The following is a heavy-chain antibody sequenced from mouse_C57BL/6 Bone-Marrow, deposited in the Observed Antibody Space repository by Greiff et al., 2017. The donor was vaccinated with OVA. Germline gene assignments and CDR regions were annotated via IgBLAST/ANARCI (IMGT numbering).Heavy chain of an antibody. D-gene: IGHD2-4*01. CDR1: GFNINDDY. Sequence: VQLQQSGAELVRPGASVKLSCTASGFNINDDYMHWVKQRPEQGLEWIGWIDPENGDTEYASKFQGKATITADTSSNTAYLQLSSLTSEDTAVYYCTPIYYDYDGVDYWGQGTTLTVSS. V-gene: IGHV14-4*01. J-gene: IGHJ2*01. CDR2: IDPENGDT. CDR3: TPIYYDYDGVDY.